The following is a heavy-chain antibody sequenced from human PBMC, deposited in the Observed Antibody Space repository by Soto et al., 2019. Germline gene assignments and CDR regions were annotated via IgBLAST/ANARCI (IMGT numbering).Heavy chain of an antibody. CDR2: INPSGGST. CDR1: GYIFTRYY. D-gene: IGHD6-6*01. V-gene: IGHV1-46*01. J-gene: IGHJ4*02. CDR3: ARAPYSSSSFFFDY. Sequence: ASVKVSCKASGYIFTRYYMHWVRQAPGQGLEWMGIINPSGGSTSYTQKFQGRVTMTRDTSTSTVYMDLSSLRSDDTAVYYCARAPYSSSSFFFDYWGQGTPVTVSS.